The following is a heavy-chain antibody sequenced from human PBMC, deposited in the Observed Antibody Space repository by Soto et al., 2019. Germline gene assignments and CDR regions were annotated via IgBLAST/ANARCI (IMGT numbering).Heavy chain of an antibody. D-gene: IGHD6-25*01. V-gene: IGHV3-11*05. Sequence: QVQLVESGGGLVQPGGSLRLSCAVSGFTFSDYYMPWIRQAPGKGLEWVAYISSSTSHTNYADSVKGRFTISRDNAKKSLFLQMNSLRAEDTAVYYCARGRGAAADYFNFWGQGTLVTVS. CDR2: ISSSTSHT. CDR1: GFTFSDYY. CDR3: ARGRGAAADYFNF. J-gene: IGHJ4*02.